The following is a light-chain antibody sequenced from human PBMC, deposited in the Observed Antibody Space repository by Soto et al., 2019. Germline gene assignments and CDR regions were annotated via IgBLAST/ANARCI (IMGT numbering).Light chain of an antibody. CDR2: ATS. V-gene: IGKV3-15*01. Sequence: EILVTQAPATLSVSPGERDTLSCRASQSVGNNFAWYQHKPGQAPRLLIFATSTSSTGVPARFSGSVSGTAFTLTISSLQSEDFAVYYCQQYGAWPLIFVGGSKVEIE. CDR1: QSVGNN. CDR3: QQYGAWPLI. J-gene: IGKJ4*01.